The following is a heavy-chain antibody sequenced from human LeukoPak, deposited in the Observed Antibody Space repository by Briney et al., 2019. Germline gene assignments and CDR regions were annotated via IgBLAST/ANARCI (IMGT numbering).Heavy chain of an antibody. CDR1: GFTFSSYA. Sequence: GGSLRLSCAASGFTFSSYAMHWVRQAPGKGLEYVSAISSNGGSTYYANSVRGRFTISRDNSKNTLYLQMGSLRADDMAVYYCARVHGGPGDDWGQGTLVTVSS. CDR2: ISSNGGST. D-gene: IGHD4-23*01. J-gene: IGHJ4*02. V-gene: IGHV3-64*01. CDR3: ARVHGGPGDD.